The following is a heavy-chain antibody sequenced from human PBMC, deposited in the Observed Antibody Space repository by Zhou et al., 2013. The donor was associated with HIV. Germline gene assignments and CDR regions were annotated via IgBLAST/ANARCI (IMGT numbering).Heavy chain of an antibody. Sequence: QVQLAQSGAEVKSPGSSVKVSCKSSGGIFNNYGISWVRQAPGQGLEWMGGFIPIFATSDLAPKFRGRVTITTDESTTTAYMELSSLKSEDTAIYYCAREKLPPPMSGYYYYGVDVWGQGP. D-gene: IGHD3-10*02. V-gene: IGHV1-69*05. CDR3: AREKLPPPMSGYYYYGVDV. J-gene: IGHJ6*02. CDR2: FIPIFATS. CDR1: GGIFNNYG.